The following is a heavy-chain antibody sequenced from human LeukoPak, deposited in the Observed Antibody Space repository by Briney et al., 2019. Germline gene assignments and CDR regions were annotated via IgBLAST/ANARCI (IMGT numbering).Heavy chain of an antibody. V-gene: IGHV3-21*01. CDR2: ISSSSSYI. J-gene: IGHJ4*02. CDR1: GFTFSSYR. CDR3: ARWLCSGGSCNFDY. D-gene: IGHD2-15*01. Sequence: GGSLRLSCAASGFTFSSYRRNWVGQAQGKGLEWVSSISSSSSYIYYADSVKGRFTISRDNAKNSLYLQMNSLRAEDTAVYYCARWLCSGGSCNFDYWGQGTLVTVSS.